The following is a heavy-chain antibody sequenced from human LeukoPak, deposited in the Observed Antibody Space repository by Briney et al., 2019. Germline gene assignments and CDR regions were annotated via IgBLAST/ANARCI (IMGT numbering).Heavy chain of an antibody. J-gene: IGHJ4*02. Sequence: MSSETLSLTCSVSGGSISSSNYYWSWIRQPAVKGLEWIGRIYTSESTNYNPSLKSRVTISVDTSRNQFSLKLSSVTAADTAVYYCARGLWFGDENPPYFDYWGQGILVTVSS. CDR3: ARGLWFGDENPPYFDY. CDR2: IYTSEST. CDR1: GGSISSSNYY. D-gene: IGHD3-10*01. V-gene: IGHV4-61*02.